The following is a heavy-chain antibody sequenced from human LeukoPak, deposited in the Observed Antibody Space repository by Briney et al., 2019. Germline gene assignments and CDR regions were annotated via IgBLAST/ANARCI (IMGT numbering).Heavy chain of an antibody. CDR2: LNSDGNNT. J-gene: IGHJ3*02. CDR3: ARADDSALDI. V-gene: IGHV3-74*01. D-gene: IGHD3-3*01. Sequence: GGSLRLSCAASGFTFSGYSMHWVRQAPGKGLVWVSRLNSDGNNTAYADSVEGRFTISRDNAKNTLYLQMNSLRAEDTALYYCARADDSALDIWGQGTMVTVSS. CDR1: GFTFSGYS.